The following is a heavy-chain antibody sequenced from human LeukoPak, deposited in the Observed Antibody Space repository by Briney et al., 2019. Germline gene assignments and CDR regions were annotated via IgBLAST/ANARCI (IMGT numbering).Heavy chain of an antibody. D-gene: IGHD1-26*01. CDR1: GFTFTNAW. CDR2: IKSETDGGTT. V-gene: IGHV3-15*01. CDR3: TRDGSGTGFDH. J-gene: IGHJ4*02. Sequence: GGSLRLSCAASGFTFTNAWMSWVRQAPGKGLEWVGRIKSETDGGTTDYAAPVEGRFTISRDDSKNTLYLQMNSLKTEDSAVYYCTRDGSGTGFDHWGQGTLVTVSS.